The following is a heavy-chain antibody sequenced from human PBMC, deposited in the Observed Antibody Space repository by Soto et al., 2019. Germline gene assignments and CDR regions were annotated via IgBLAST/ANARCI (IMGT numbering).Heavy chain of an antibody. CDR1: GFIFNNYW. J-gene: IGHJ4*02. CDR2: INGDGTT. Sequence: EVQLVESGGGLVQPGGSLRLSCAASGFIFNNYWMHRVRQAPGKGLVWVARINGDGTTTYVDSVKGRFTISRDNAKNMVYLQMNSLRAEDTAMYYCGRGSGPRGRPYWGQGISVTVSS. CDR3: GRGSGPRGRPY. D-gene: IGHD6-25*01. V-gene: IGHV3-74*01.